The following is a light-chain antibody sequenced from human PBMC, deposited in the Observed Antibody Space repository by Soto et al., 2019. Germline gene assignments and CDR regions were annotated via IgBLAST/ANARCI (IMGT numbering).Light chain of an antibody. V-gene: IGLV2-14*01. CDR2: EVT. CDR3: SSYTSSSTRV. Sequence: QSALTQPASVSGSPGQSIAISCTGSSSDVGGYNYVSWYQQHPGKAPQLIIYEVTNRPSGVSNRFSGSKSGNTASLTISGLQAEHEADYYCSSYTSSSTRVFGTGTKLTVL. CDR1: SSDVGGYNY. J-gene: IGLJ1*01.